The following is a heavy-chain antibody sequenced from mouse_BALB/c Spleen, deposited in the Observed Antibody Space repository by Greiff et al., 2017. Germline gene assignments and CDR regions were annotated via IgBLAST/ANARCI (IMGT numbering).Heavy chain of an antibody. Sequence: EVMLVESGPSLVKPSQTLSLTCSVTGDSITSGYWNWIRKFPGNKLEYMGYISYSGSTYYNPSLKSRISITRDTSKNQYYLQLNSVTTEDTATYYCASSYGYDVNYAMDYWGQGTSVTVSS. CDR3: ASSYGYDVNYAMDY. CDR2: ISYSGST. CDR1: GDSITSGY. D-gene: IGHD2-2*01. J-gene: IGHJ4*01. V-gene: IGHV3-8*02.